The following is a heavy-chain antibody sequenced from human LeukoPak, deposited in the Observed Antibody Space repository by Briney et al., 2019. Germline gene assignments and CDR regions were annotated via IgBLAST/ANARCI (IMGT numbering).Heavy chain of an antibody. CDR3: ARGYCTSTSCYSRDVNWFAP. D-gene: IGHD2-2*01. Sequence: SETLTLTCTVSGGSISSGGYYWSWIRQHPGKGLEWIGYISYSGSTYYNPSLKSRVTISVDTSKNQFSLKLSSVTAADTAVYYCARGYCTSTSCYSRDVNWFAPWGQGTLVTVSS. V-gene: IGHV4-31*03. CDR1: GGSISSGGYY. CDR2: ISYSGST. J-gene: IGHJ5*02.